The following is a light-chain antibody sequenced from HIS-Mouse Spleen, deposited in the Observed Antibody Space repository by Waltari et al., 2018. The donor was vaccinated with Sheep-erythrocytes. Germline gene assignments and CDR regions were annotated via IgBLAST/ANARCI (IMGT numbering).Light chain of an antibody. CDR2: SNN. Sequence: QSVLTPPPSASGTPGQRVTISCSGSSPNIGSNTVNWYQQPPGTAPKLLIYSNNQRPSGVPDRFSGSKSGTSASLAISGLQSEDEADYYCAAWDDSLNGRVFGGGTKLTVL. J-gene: IGLJ3*02. V-gene: IGLV1-44*01. CDR1: SPNIGSNT. CDR3: AAWDDSLNGRV.